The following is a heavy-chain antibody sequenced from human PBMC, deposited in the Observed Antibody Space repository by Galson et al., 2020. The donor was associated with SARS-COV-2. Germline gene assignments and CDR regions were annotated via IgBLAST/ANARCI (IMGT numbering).Heavy chain of an antibody. J-gene: IGHJ5*02. V-gene: IGHV1-24*01. CDR2: FDPEDGET. CDR3: ATGPPVITTWWVDP. Sequence: ASVKVSCKVSGYTLTELSMHWVRQAPGKGLEWMGGFDPEDGETIYAQKFQGRVTMTEDTSTDTAYMELSSLRSEDTAVYYCATGPPVITTWWVDPWGQGTLVTFSS. CDR1: GYTLTELS. D-gene: IGHD3-22*01.